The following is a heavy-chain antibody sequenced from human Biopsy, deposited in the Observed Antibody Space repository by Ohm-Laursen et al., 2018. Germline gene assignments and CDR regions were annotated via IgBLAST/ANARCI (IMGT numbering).Heavy chain of an antibody. CDR3: ATRVTPVATLYYYAMDV. CDR2: VMPLFGTA. J-gene: IGHJ6*02. Sequence: GASVNVSCKTSGVTFNSYAISWGRQAPGQGLEWMGGVMPLFGTANYAQKFQGRVAITADKSTSTAHLDLSSLRSEDTAVYYCATRVTPVATLYYYAMDVWGQGTTVTVSS. V-gene: IGHV1-69*06. CDR1: GVTFNSYA. D-gene: IGHD4-17*01.